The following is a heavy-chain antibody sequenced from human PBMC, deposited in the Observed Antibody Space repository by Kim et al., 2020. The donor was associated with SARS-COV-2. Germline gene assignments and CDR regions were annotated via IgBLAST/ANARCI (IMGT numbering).Heavy chain of an antibody. CDR1: GFTFSSYG. CDR2: ISHTGDIT. Sequence: GGSLRLSCAGSGFTFSSYGMSWVRQAPGKGLEWVSAISHTGDITDYADSMKGRFTISRDNSNNTLYLQMNSLRADDTALYYCAIRGSNYGAYNYWGQGTLVTVSS. CDR3: AIRGSNYGAYNY. V-gene: IGHV3-23*01. D-gene: IGHD4-17*01. J-gene: IGHJ4*02.